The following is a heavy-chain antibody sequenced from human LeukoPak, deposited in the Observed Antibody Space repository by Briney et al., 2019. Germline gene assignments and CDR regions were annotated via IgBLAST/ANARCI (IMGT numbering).Heavy chain of an antibody. CDR1: GYTFTSYA. CDR3: ARPYYDFWSGYYTGFLPRYFDY. D-gene: IGHD3-3*01. V-gene: IGHV7-4-1*02. J-gene: IGHJ4*02. CDR2: INTNTGNP. Sequence: ASVKVSCKASGYTFTSYAMNWVRQAPGQGLEWMGWINTNTGNPTYAQGFTGRFVFSLDTSVSTAYLQISSLKAEDTAVYYCARPYYDFWSGYYTGFLPRYFDYWGQGTLVTVSS.